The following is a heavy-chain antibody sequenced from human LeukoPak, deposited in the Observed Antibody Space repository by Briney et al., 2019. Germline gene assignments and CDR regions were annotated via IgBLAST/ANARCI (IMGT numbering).Heavy chain of an antibody. CDR3: AKDRENIAARRGYFDY. CDR1: GFTFSSYG. D-gene: IGHD6-6*01. J-gene: IGHJ4*02. CDR2: IRYDGSNK. V-gene: IGHV3-30*02. Sequence: PGGSLRLSCAASGFTFSSYGMHRVRQAPGKGLEWVAFIRYDGSNKYYADSVKGRFTISRGNSKNTLYLQMNSLRAEDTAVYYCAKDRENIAARRGYFDYWGQGTLVTVSS.